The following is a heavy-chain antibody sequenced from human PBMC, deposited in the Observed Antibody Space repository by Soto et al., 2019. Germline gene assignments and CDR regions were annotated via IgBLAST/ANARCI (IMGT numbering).Heavy chain of an antibody. CDR2: INHSGST. CDR3: ARADVERDVPESHYYRLAV. D-gene: IGHD1-1*01. V-gene: IGHV4-34*01. Sequence: SETLSLTCAVYGGSFSGYYWSWIRQPPGKGLEWIGEINHSGSTNYNPSLKSRVTISVDTSKNQFSLKLSSVTATDTAVYYCARADVERDVPESHYYRLAVWGQGTTVTVAS. J-gene: IGHJ6*02. CDR1: GGSFSGYY.